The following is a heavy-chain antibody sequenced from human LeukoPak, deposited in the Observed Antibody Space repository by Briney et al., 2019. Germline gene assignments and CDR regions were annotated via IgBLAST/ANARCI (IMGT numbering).Heavy chain of an antibody. CDR3: ARVSVQYYYGSGSYYNVYFDY. J-gene: IGHJ4*02. CDR1: GYTFTGYY. V-gene: IGHV1-2*02. CDR2: INPNSGGT. Sequence: ASVKVSRKASGYTFTGYYMHRVRQAPGQGLEWMGWINPNSGGTNYAQKFQGRVTMTRDTSISTAYMELSRLRSDDTAVYYCARVSVQYYYGSGSYYNVYFDYWGQGTLVTVSS. D-gene: IGHD3-10*01.